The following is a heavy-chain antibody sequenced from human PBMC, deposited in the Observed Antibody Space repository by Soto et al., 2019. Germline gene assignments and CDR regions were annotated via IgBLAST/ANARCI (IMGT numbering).Heavy chain of an antibody. V-gene: IGHV3-73*01. D-gene: IGHD3-9*01. CDR2: IGSRLNNYAT. CDR3: TLDNILAGYLFAY. Sequence: EVQLVESWGTLVQPGVSLKLSCVASWSIFSGSEMHWVRQASGKGLEWIGRIGSRLNNYATVYGASMRGRFTISRDDSRNTAYLQMHSLRPADTSLYFCTLDNILAGYLFAYRGRGSMVTVSP. J-gene: IGHJ4*02. CDR1: WSIFSGSE.